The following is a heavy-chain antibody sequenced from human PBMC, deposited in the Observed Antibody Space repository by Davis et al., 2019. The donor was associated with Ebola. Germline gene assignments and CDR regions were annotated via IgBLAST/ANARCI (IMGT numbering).Heavy chain of an antibody. CDR1: GYSISSGYY. CDR3: VRRYSSSWEHYYYYMDV. V-gene: IGHV4-38-2*02. D-gene: IGHD6-13*01. CDR2: IYHSGST. Sequence: PSETLSLTCTVSGYSISSGYYWGWIRQPPGKGLEWIGSIYHSGSTYYNPSLKSRVTISVDTSKNQFSLKLSSVTAADTAVYYCVRRYSSSWEHYYYYMDVWGKGTTVTVSS. J-gene: IGHJ6*03.